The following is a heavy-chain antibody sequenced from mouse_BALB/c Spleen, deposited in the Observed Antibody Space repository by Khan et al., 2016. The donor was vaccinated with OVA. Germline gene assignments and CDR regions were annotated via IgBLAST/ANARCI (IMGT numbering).Heavy chain of an antibody. Sequence: QVQLQQSGPELVKPGASVRISCKASGYTFTTYYIHWVRQRPGQGLEWIGWIYPGNVNTKYNERFKGKATLTADKSSSTAYIHLSSLTSEDSAVYCCARDDYFVGDAMDYWGQGTSVTVSS. CDR2: IYPGNVNT. D-gene: IGHD2-4*01. CDR1: GYTFTTYY. J-gene: IGHJ4*01. CDR3: ARDDYFVGDAMDY. V-gene: IGHV1S56*01.